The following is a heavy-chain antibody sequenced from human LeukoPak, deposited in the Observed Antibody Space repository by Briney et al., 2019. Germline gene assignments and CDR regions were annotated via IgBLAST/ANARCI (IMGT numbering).Heavy chain of an antibody. CDR3: AKFAQRYCSGGSCHPFDY. Sequence: AGGSLRLSCAASGFTFSSYWMSWVRQAPGKGLEWVANIKQDGSEKYYVDSVKGRFTISRDNSKNTLYLQMNSLRAEDTAAYYCAKFAQRYCSGGSCHPFDYWGQGTLVTVSS. V-gene: IGHV3-7*03. D-gene: IGHD2-15*01. CDR2: IKQDGSEK. CDR1: GFTFSSYW. J-gene: IGHJ4*02.